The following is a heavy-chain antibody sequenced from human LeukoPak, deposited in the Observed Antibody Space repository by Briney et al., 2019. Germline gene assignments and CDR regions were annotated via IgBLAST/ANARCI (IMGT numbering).Heavy chain of an antibody. J-gene: IGHJ4*02. CDR2: ITSSSSYI. CDR1: GFTVSSNY. Sequence: GGSLRLSCAASGFTVSSNYMTWVRQAPGKGLEWVSSITSSSSYIYYSDSVKGRFTISRDNAKKSVYLQMNNLRAEDTAVYHCARGSTYSSGWYTGFDYWGQGTLVTVSS. CDR3: ARGSTYSSGWYTGFDY. V-gene: IGHV3-21*01. D-gene: IGHD6-19*01.